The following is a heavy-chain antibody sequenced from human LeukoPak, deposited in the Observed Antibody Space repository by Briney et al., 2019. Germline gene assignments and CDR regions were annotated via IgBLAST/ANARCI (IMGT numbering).Heavy chain of an antibody. Sequence: PGGSLRLSCAASGFTFSSYSMNWVRQAPGKGLEWVSSISSSGSFIYYADSVKGRFTISRDNAKNSLYLQMNSLRAEDTAVYYCAKDLLEIGYSSSWYYYYYYMDVWGKETTVTVSS. D-gene: IGHD6-13*01. CDR1: GFTFSSYS. J-gene: IGHJ6*03. CDR2: ISSSGSFI. V-gene: IGHV3-21*01. CDR3: AKDLLEIGYSSSWYYYYYYMDV.